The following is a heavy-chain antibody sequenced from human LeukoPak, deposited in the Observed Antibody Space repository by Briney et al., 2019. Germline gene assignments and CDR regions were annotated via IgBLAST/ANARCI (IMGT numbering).Heavy chain of an antibody. CDR3: VRDRTKYCSSTSCPLDY. Sequence: ASVKVSCKTSGYSFTGYYIHWVRQAPGQGLEWVGYINPNTGGTKYAQKFQGRVTMTRDTSISTAYMELSRLRSDDTAVYYCVRDRTKYCSSTSCPLDYWGQGTLVTVSS. V-gene: IGHV1-2*02. J-gene: IGHJ4*02. CDR1: GYSFTGYY. D-gene: IGHD2-2*01. CDR2: INPNTGGT.